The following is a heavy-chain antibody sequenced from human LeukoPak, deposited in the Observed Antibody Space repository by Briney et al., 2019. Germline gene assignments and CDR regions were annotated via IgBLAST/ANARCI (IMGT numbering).Heavy chain of an antibody. V-gene: IGHV1-2*02. CDR2: INPNSGGT. Sequence: ASVKVSCKASGYTFTGYYMHWVRQAPGQGLEWMGWINPNSGGTNYAQKFQGRVTMTRDTSISTAYMELSRLRSDDTAVYYCARGELPGYSSSWYLVYWGQGTLVTVYS. CDR1: GYTFTGYY. D-gene: IGHD6-13*01. J-gene: IGHJ4*02. CDR3: ARGELPGYSSSWYLVY.